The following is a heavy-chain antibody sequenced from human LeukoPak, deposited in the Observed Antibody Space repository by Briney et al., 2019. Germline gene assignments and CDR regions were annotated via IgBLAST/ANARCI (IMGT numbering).Heavy chain of an antibody. D-gene: IGHD3-22*01. CDR1: GYTFTGYY. Sequence: ASVKVSCKASGYTFTGYYMHWVRQAPGQGLEWMGWINPNSGGTNYAQKFQGRVTMTRNTSISTAYMELSSLRSEDTAVYYCARGVLNYYDSSGYFNWFDPWGQGTLVTVSS. CDR3: ARGVLNYYDSSGYFNWFDP. V-gene: IGHV1-2*02. CDR2: INPNSGGT. J-gene: IGHJ5*02.